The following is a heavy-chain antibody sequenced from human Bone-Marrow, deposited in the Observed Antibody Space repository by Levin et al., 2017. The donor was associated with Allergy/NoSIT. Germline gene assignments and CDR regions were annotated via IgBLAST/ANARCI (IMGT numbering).Heavy chain of an antibody. CDR3: ARGAVGATRGNYFDY. CDR1: GFTFSSHS. V-gene: IGHV3-21*01. J-gene: IGHJ4*02. D-gene: IGHD1-26*01. CDR2: ISSSSTYI. Sequence: MAGGSLRLSCAASGFTFSSHSMNWVRQGPGKGLEWVSSISSSSTYIYYADSAKGRFTISRDNAKNSLYLQMNSLRAEDTAVYYCARGAVGATRGNYFDYWGQGTLVTVSS.